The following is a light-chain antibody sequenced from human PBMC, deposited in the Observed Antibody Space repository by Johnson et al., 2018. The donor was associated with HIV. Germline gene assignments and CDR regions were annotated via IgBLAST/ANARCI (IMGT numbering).Light chain of an antibody. J-gene: IGLJ1*01. V-gene: IGLV1-51*01. CDR3: AAWDDSLKGV. CDR2: DNN. Sequence: QAVLTQPPSVSAAPGQKVTISCSGSSSNIGNNYVSWYQQLPGTAPKLLIYDNNKRPSGVPDRFSGSKSGTSASLAISGLQAEDEADYSCAAWDDSLKGVFGTGTKVTVL. CDR1: SSNIGNNY.